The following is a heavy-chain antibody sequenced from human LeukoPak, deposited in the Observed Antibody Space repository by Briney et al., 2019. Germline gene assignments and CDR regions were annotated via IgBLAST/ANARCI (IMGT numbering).Heavy chain of an antibody. CDR2: ISGSGGST. CDR3: AKDQRELLSHFDY. Sequence: GGSLRLSCAASGFTCSSYAMSWVRQAPGKGLEWVSAISGSGGSTYYADSVKGRFTISRDNSKNTLYLQMNSLRAEDTAVYYCAKDQRELLSHFDYWGQGTLVTVSS. J-gene: IGHJ4*02. V-gene: IGHV3-23*01. CDR1: GFTCSSYA. D-gene: IGHD1-26*01.